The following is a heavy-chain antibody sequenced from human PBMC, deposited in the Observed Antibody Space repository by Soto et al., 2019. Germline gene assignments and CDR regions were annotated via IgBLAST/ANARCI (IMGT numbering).Heavy chain of an antibody. CDR2: IIPILGIA. CDR3: AAPPPDYDFWNGYSEEKPFDY. D-gene: IGHD3-3*01. Sequence: QVQLVQSGAEVKKPGSSVKVSCKASGGTFSSYTISWVRHATGQGLEWMGRIIPILGIANYAQKFQGRVTITADKSTSTAYMELSSLGSEDTAGYYCAAPPPDYDFWNGYSEEKPFDYWGQGTLVTVSS. J-gene: IGHJ4*02. V-gene: IGHV1-69*02. CDR1: GGTFSSYT.